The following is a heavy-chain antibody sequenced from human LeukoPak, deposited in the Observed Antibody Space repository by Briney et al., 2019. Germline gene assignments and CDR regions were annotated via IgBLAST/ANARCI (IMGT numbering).Heavy chain of an antibody. CDR2: ISSSSSTI. V-gene: IGHV3-48*01. Sequence: GGSLRLSCIASGFTFSYDWMNWVRQAPGKGLEWVSYISSSSSTIYYADSVKGRFTISRDNAKNSLYLQMNSLRAEDTAVYYCARGLWVRGVIITPLDYWGQGTLVTVSS. J-gene: IGHJ4*02. CDR1: GFTFSYDW. CDR3: ARGLWVRGVIITPLDY. D-gene: IGHD3-10*01.